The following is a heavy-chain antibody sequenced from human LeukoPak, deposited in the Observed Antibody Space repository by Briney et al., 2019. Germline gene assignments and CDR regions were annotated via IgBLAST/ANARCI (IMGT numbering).Heavy chain of an antibody. CDR2: ISYDGSNN. CDR1: GFTFSSYA. CDR3: ASANTGYCSSTSCYALDY. D-gene: IGHD2-2*01. Sequence: HPGGSLRLSCAASGFTFSSYAMHWVRQAPGKGLEWVAVISYDGSNNYYADSVKGRFTISRDNSKNTLYLQMNSLRAEDTAVYYCASANTGYCSSTSCYALDYWGQGTLVTVSS. V-gene: IGHV3-30-3*01. J-gene: IGHJ4*02.